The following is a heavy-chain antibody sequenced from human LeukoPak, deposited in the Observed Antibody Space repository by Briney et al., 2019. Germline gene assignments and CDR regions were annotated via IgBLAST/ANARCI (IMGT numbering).Heavy chain of an antibody. Sequence: GGSLRLSCAASGFTFDDYAMHWVRQAPGKGLEWVSGISWNSGSIGYADSVKGRFTISRDNAKNSLYLQMNSLRAEDTASYYCAKAIGHGPLGYYMDFDYWGQGTLVTVSS. CDR1: GFTFDDYA. V-gene: IGHV3-9*01. J-gene: IGHJ4*02. CDR2: ISWNSGSI. D-gene: IGHD3-3*01. CDR3: AKAIGHGPLGYYMDFDY.